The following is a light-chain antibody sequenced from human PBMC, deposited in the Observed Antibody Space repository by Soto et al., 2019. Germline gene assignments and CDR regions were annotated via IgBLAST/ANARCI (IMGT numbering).Light chain of an antibody. J-gene: IGKJ5*01. Sequence: MTQSPATLSVSPWERATLSCRASQDISRWLAWYQQKPGKAPELLIYDVSTLQSGVPSRFSGSGSGTDFTLTISSLQPEDYASYYCQQSYSTPFTFGQGTRLEIK. CDR1: QDISRW. CDR3: QQSYSTPFT. CDR2: DVS. V-gene: IGKV1-39*01.